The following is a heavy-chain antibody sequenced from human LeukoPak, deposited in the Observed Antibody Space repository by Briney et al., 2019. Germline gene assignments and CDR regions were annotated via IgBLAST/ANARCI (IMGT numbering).Heavy chain of an antibody. CDR2: INPSGGST. CDR3: ARGGIAVPGAYYFDY. V-gene: IGHV1-46*01. CDR1: RYTFTSYY. D-gene: IGHD6-19*01. Sequence: ASVKVSCKASRYTFTSYYMHWVRQAPGQGLEWMGIINPSGGSTSYAQKFQGRVTMTRDTSTSTVYMELSSLRSEDTAVYYCARGGIAVPGAYYFDYWGQGTLVTVSS. J-gene: IGHJ4*02.